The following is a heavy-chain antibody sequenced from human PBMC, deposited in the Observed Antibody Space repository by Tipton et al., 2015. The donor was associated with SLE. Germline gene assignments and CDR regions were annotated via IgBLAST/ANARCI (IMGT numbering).Heavy chain of an antibody. V-gene: IGHV3-11*01. CDR1: GFTFSDYY. D-gene: IGHD6-13*01. Sequence: SLRLSCAVSGFTFSDYYMSWIRLASGKGLEWIAYITNTGTTVFYADSVKGRFTISRYNARNSLYLQMNSLRAEDTAAYYCARVSTHFSASPRFDYWGQGTLVTVSS. J-gene: IGHJ4*02. CDR3: ARVSTHFSASPRFDY. CDR2: ITNTGTTV.